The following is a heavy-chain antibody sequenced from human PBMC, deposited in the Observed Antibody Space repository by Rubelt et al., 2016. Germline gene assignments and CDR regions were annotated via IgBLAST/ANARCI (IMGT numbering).Heavy chain of an antibody. CDR1: NYSISSNYF. J-gene: IGHJ4*02. Sequence: TCSVSNYSISSNYFWVWVRQPPGKGLEWIGSIYHTGTTYYSASLESRVIISVDTSKNQFSLRLTSVTAADTAMYYCGRGDRSVQLLPSHWGQGTLVTVSS. V-gene: IGHV4-38-2*02. CDR2: IYHTGTT. D-gene: IGHD5/OR15-5a*01. CDR3: GRGDRSVQLLPSH.